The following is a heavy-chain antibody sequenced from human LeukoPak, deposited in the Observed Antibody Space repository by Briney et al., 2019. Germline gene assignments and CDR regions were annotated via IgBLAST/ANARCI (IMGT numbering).Heavy chain of an antibody. V-gene: IGHV1-18*01. CDR1: GYTFTSYG. CDR2: ISAYNGNT. J-gene: IGHJ4*02. CDR3: AKDQRYSILPSFDY. D-gene: IGHD6-13*01. Sequence: ASVKVSCKASGYTFTSYGISWVRQAPGQGLEWMGWISAYNGNTNYAQKLQGRVTMTTDTSTSTAYMELRSLRSDDTAVYYCAKDQRYSILPSFDYWGQGTLVTVSS.